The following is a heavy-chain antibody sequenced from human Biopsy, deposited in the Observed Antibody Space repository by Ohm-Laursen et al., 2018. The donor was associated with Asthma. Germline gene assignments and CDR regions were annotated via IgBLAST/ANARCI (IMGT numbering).Heavy chain of an antibody. V-gene: IGHV4-30-2*01. Sequence: SETLSLTCAVSGGSISSGGYWTWIRQPPGKGLEWIGYISHSGSTYFNPSLKSRVTISLDRTKSQFSLKLSSVTAADTALYYCARAQDYYDSRGYYRSFDYWGQGTLVTVSS. CDR1: GGSISSGGY. J-gene: IGHJ4*02. D-gene: IGHD3-22*01. CDR3: ARAQDYYDSRGYYRSFDY. CDR2: ISHSGST.